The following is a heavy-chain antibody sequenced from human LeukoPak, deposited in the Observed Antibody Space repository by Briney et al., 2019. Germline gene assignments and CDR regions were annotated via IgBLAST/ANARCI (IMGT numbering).Heavy chain of an antibody. D-gene: IGHD1/OR15-1a*01. Sequence: GGSLEISFQGSTYGFTTHWIGWVRRIPGKGLEWMGIIYPSDSDTRYSPSFQGQVTISADKSISTAALQWSSLKASDTAMYYCAAITTSEIFDYWGQGTLVTVSS. CDR2: IYPSDSDT. J-gene: IGHJ4*02. V-gene: IGHV5-51*01. CDR3: AAITTSEIFDY. CDR1: TYGFTTHW.